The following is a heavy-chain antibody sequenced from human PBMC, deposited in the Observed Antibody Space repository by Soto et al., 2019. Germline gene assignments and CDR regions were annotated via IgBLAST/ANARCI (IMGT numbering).Heavy chain of an antibody. CDR1: DYSISRGDY. V-gene: IGHV4-38-2*01. J-gene: IGHJ5*02. CDR3: ARGTTRRDWFDP. Sequence: SETLSLTCAVSDYSISRGDYWAWMRQPPGKGLEWIGYIYHTGSTYYSPSLRGRVTISIDTSKNQFSLTLPSVTAADTAVYYCARGTTRRDWFDPWGQGTLVTAPQ. CDR2: IYHTGST.